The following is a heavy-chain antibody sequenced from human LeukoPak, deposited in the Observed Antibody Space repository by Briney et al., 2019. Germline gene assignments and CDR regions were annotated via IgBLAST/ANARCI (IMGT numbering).Heavy chain of an antibody. V-gene: IGHV4-39*01. CDR1: GGSISSSSYY. D-gene: IGHD2/OR15-2a*01. CDR3: ARQPNSDY. Sequence: RPSETLSLTCTVSGGSISSSSYYWGWIRQPPGKGLEWIGSIYYSGSTYYNPSLKCRVTISVDTSKNQFSLKLSSVTAADTAVYYCARQPNSDYWGQGTLVTVSS. J-gene: IGHJ4*02. CDR2: IYYSGST.